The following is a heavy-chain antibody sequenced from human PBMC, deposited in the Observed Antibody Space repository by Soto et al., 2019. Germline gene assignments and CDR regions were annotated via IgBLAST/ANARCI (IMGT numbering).Heavy chain of an antibody. Sequence: PSETLSLTCTVSGGSISSSSYYWGWIRQPPGKGLEWIGSIYYSGSTYYNPSLKSRVTISVDTSKNQFSLKLSSVTAADTAVYYCASSVPMVRGVTDYWGQGTLVTAPQ. J-gene: IGHJ4*02. D-gene: IGHD3-10*01. CDR2: IYYSGST. CDR1: GGSISSSSYY. CDR3: ASSVPMVRGVTDY. V-gene: IGHV4-39*01.